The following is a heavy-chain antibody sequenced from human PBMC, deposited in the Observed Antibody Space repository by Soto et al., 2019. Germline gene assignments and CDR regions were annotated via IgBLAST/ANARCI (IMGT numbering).Heavy chain of an antibody. J-gene: IGHJ6*02. CDR2: INHRGSS. V-gene: IGHV4-34*01. Sequence: SETLSLTCAVNGGSLSGYYWSWIRQSPGKGLEWIGEINHRGSSDCNPSLKSRVTISIDASKNHVTLELTSVTAADTAVYYCARSANRNSPYGVDVWGQGTPVTVSS. CDR1: GGSLSGYY. CDR3: ARSANRNSPYGVDV. D-gene: IGHD1-7*01.